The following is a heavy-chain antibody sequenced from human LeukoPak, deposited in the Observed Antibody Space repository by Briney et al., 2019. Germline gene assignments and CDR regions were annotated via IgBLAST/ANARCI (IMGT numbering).Heavy chain of an antibody. Sequence: GGSLTLSCAASGLTFSSYEMNWVRQAPEKGLEWVSYISSGGSTIYYADSVKGRFTISRDNAKNSLNLQMNSLRAEDTAVYYCARVNGGSGWYVAYFDYWGQGALGTVSS. D-gene: IGHD6-19*01. V-gene: IGHV3-48*03. CDR3: ARVNGGSGWYVAYFDY. J-gene: IGHJ4*02. CDR2: ISSGGSTI. CDR1: GLTFSSYE.